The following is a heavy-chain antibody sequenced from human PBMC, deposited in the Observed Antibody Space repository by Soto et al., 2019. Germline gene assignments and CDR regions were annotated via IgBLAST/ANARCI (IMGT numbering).Heavy chain of an antibody. J-gene: IGHJ6*02. D-gene: IGHD6-13*01. CDR3: ARYSSNWFQTEGMDV. CDR1: GDSISSYY. Sequence: PSETLSLTCTVSGDSISSYYCNWIRQPAGKGLEWIGRIDASGNSNYNPSLKSRVTMSVDTSKRQFSLKVTSVTAADTAVYYCARYSSNWFQTEGMDVWGQGTTVTVSS. V-gene: IGHV4-4*07. CDR2: IDASGNS.